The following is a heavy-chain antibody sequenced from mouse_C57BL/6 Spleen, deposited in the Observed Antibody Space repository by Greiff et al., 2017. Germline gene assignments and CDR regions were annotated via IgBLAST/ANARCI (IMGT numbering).Heavy chain of an antibody. V-gene: IGHV5-17*01. CDR1: GFTFSDYG. CDR3: ARSGTSVRYYFDY. D-gene: IGHD4-1*01. J-gene: IGHJ2*01. Sequence: EVQLVESGGGLVKPGGSLKISCAASGFTFSDYGMHWVRQAPEKGLEWVAYISSGSSTIYYADKVKGRFTISRDNAKNTLFLQMTRLRSEDTAMYYCARSGTSVRYYFDYWGQGTTLTVSS. CDR2: ISSGSSTI.